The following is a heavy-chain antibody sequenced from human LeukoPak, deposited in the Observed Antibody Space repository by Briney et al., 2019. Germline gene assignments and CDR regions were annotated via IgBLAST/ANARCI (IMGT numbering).Heavy chain of an antibody. Sequence: GASVQVSCKASGYTFTGYYMHWVRQAPGQGLEWMGWINPNSGGTNYAQKFQGRVTMTRDTSISTAYMELSRLRSDDTAVYYCARDSLLEGSGSYYNVFDPWGQGTLVTVSS. V-gene: IGHV1-2*02. J-gene: IGHJ5*02. CDR1: GYTFTGYY. CDR2: INPNSGGT. CDR3: ARDSLLEGSGSYYNVFDP. D-gene: IGHD3-10*01.